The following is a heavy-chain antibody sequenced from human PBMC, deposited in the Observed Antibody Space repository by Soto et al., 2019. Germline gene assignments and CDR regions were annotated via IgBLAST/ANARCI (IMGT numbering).Heavy chain of an antibody. J-gene: IGHJ6*02. D-gene: IGHD3-22*01. CDR1: GFTFDDYG. CDR2: INWNGGST. V-gene: IGHV3-20*04. CDR3: ARDHYYYDSSGYYIHYYYYGMDV. Sequence: EVQLVESGGGVVRPGGSLRLSCAASGFTFDDYGMSWVRQAPGKGLEWVSGINWNGGSTGYADSVKGRFTISRDNAKNSLYLQMNSLRAEDTALYYCARDHYYYDSSGYYIHYYYYGMDVWGQGTTVTVSS.